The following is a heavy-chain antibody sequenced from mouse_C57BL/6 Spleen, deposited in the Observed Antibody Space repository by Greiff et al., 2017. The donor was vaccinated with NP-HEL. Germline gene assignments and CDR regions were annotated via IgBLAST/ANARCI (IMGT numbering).Heavy chain of an antibody. D-gene: IGHD3-1*01. Sequence: QVQLQQSGPGLVQPSQSLSITCTVSGFSLTSYGVHWVRQSPGKGLEWLGVIWSGGSTDYNAAFISRLSISKDNSKSQVFFKMNSLQADDTAIYYCARNYRGYYAMDYWGQGTSVTVSS. CDR1: GFSLTSYG. V-gene: IGHV2-2*01. CDR2: IWSGGST. J-gene: IGHJ4*01. CDR3: ARNYRGYYAMDY.